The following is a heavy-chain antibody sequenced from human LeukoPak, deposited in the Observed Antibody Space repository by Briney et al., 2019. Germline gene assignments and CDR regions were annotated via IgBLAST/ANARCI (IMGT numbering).Heavy chain of an antibody. CDR1: GGSMNTYY. CDR2: IHYSGST. V-gene: IGHV4-59*01. CDR3: ARFGSRRLVRGYYYYMDI. D-gene: IGHD2-8*02. Sequence: PSETLSLTCTVSGGSMNTYYWTWIRQPPGKGLEWIGRIHYSGSTDYNPSLKSRLTISVDTSKNQFSLRLSSVTAADTAVYYCARFGSRRLVRGYYYYMDIWGKGTTVTVSS. J-gene: IGHJ6*03.